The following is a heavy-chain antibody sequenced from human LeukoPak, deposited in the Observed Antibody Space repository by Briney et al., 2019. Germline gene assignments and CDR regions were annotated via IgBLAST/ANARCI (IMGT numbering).Heavy chain of an antibody. Sequence: SETLSLTCTVSGYSISSGYYWGWIRQPPGKGLEWIGSIYYSGSTYYNPSLKSRVTISVDTSKNQFSLKLSSVTAADTAVYYCAYDSSGSVYRGQGTLVTVSS. V-gene: IGHV4-38-2*02. CDR1: GYSISSGYY. CDR2: IYYSGST. D-gene: IGHD3-22*01. J-gene: IGHJ4*02. CDR3: AYDSSGSVY.